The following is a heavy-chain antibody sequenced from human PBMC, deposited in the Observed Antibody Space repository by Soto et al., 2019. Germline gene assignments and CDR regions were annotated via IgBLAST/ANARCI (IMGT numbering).Heavy chain of an antibody. J-gene: IGHJ4*02. Sequence: ASVKVYCKASGYTFINYYMHWVRQAPGQGFEWMGRISPKSGGSNYAQKFQGRVSMTWDTSLKTASLKLSSVTAADTAVYYCASYVDTAMVGYFDYWGQGTLVTVSS. CDR2: ISPKSGGS. D-gene: IGHD5-18*01. V-gene: IGHV1-2*02. CDR1: GYTFINYY. CDR3: ASYVDTAMVGYFDY.